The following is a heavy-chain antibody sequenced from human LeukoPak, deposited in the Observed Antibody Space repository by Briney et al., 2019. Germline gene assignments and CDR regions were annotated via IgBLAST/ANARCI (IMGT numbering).Heavy chain of an antibody. D-gene: IGHD1-26*01. J-gene: IGHJ5*02. CDR1: GFTFSSYD. Sequence: GGSLRLSCAASGFTFSSYDMSWVRQAPGKGLEWVSGVSGSGDSTHYADAVKGRFTISRDNSKNTLYLQMNSLRAEDTAVYYCALHHGSYYLGRWFDPWGQGTLVTVSS. CDR3: ALHHGSYYLGRWFDP. V-gene: IGHV3-23*01. CDR2: VSGSGDST.